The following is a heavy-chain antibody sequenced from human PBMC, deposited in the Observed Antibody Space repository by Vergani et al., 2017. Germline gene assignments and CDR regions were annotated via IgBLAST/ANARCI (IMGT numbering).Heavy chain of an antibody. CDR2: ISYDGSRT. Sequence: QVQLVESGGGVVQPGTSLRLSCTTSGFLFSTYPLHWVRLAPGKVLEWVAVISYDGSRTYYADSVKGRFTVSRDNSKNTLYLQIHSLGADDTALYYCARDIRFYYDTREYSYYFDSWGQGTLVTVSS. CDR3: ARDIRFYYDTREYSYYFDS. V-gene: IGHV3-30-3*01. D-gene: IGHD3-22*01. J-gene: IGHJ4*02. CDR1: GFLFSTYP.